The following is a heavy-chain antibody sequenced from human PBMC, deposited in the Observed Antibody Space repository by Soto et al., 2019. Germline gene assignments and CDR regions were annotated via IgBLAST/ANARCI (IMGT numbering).Heavy chain of an antibody. Sequence: GGSLRLSCVGSGFIFSSFTMTWVRQAPGMGLQYLPSISKSSSLIYYADSVRGRFIISRDNSKDSVFLQMYSLRAEDTAMYYCVRGDDRVDWGQGTLVTVSS. D-gene: IGHD1-1*01. CDR1: GFIFSSFT. V-gene: IGHV3-21*01. CDR3: VRGDDRVD. CDR2: ISKSSSLI. J-gene: IGHJ4*02.